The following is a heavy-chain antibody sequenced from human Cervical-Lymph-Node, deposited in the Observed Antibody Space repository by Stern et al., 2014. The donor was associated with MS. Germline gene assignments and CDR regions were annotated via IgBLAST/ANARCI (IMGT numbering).Heavy chain of an antibody. CDR3: ARDPLGITGTTFDY. CDR1: GGSFSGYY. Sequence: QVQLQQWGAGLLKPSETLSLTCAVYGGSFSGYYWSWIRQPPGKGLEWIGEINHSGSTNYNPSLKSRVTISVDTSKNQFSLKLSSVTAADTAVYYCARDPLGITGTTFDYWGQGTLVTVSS. V-gene: IGHV4-34*01. D-gene: IGHD1-7*01. CDR2: INHSGST. J-gene: IGHJ4*02.